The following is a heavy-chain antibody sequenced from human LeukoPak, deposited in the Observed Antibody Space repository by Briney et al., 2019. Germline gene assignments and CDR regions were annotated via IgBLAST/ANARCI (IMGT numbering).Heavy chain of an antibody. CDR1: GDSVSSTSAA. D-gene: IGHD7-27*01. CDR2: TYYRAKCST. V-gene: IGHV6-1*01. CDR3: ARLENWAVDF. Sequence: SQTLSLTCAISGDSVSSTSAASNWVRQSPSSGLEWLGRTYYRAKCSTDYAVYVKSRIPVNADTSKNQCSLQLNSVTPEDTALYYCARLENWAVDFWGQGTLITVSS. J-gene: IGHJ4*02.